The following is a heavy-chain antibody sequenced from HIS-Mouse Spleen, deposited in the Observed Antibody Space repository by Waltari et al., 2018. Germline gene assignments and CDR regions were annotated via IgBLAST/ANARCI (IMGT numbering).Heavy chain of an antibody. Sequence: QVQLVQSGAEVKKPGASVKVSCKASGYTFTGYYMHWVRQAPGQGLEWMGWINPTSGGTNYAQKFQGRVTMTRDTSSSTAHMELSRLRSDDTAVYYCARDDGSYFEGIWGQGTMVTVSS. CDR3: ARDDGSYFEGI. CDR2: INPTSGGT. CDR1: GYTFTGYY. J-gene: IGHJ3*02. D-gene: IGHD1-26*01. V-gene: IGHV1-2*02.